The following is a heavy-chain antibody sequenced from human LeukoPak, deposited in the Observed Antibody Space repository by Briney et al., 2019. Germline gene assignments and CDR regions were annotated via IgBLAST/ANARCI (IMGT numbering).Heavy chain of an antibody. CDR2: ISSSSSYI. V-gene: IGHV3-21*01. CDR1: GFTFSSYS. J-gene: IGHJ6*02. CDR3: ARDSSLLMVYAIPAYYYGMDV. D-gene: IGHD2-8*01. Sequence: GGSLRLSCAASGFTFSSYSMNWVRQAPGKGLEWVSSISSSSSYIYYADSVKGRFTISRDNAMNSLYLQMNSLRAEDTAVYYCARDSSLLMVYAIPAYYYGMDVWGQGTTVTVSS.